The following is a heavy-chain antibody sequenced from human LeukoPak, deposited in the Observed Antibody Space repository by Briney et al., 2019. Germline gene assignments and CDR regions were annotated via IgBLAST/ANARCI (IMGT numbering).Heavy chain of an antibody. J-gene: IGHJ5*02. D-gene: IGHD3-3*01. CDR3: ARRYYDFWSGYLEGVWFDP. CDR2: ISAYNGNT. CDR1: GYTFTSYG. Sequence: ASVKVSCKASGYTFTSYGISWVRQAPGQGLEWMGWISAYNGNTNYAQKLQGRVTMTTDTSTSTAYMELRSLRSDDTAVYYCARRYYDFWSGYLEGVWFDPWGQGTLVTVSS. V-gene: IGHV1-18*01.